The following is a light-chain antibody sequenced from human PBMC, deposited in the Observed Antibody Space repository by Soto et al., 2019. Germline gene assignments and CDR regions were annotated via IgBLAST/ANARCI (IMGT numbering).Light chain of an antibody. CDR3: CSYVGSNIWV. J-gene: IGLJ3*02. CDR2: EVS. V-gene: IGLV2-8*01. CDR1: RSDVGDYNS. Sequence: QSALTQPPSASGSPGRSVTMSCSGTRSDVGDYNSVSWYQQHPGKAPKLMIYEVSKRPPGVPDRFSGSKSGNAASLTVSGLQAEDEADYYCCSYVGSNIWVFGGGTKLTVL.